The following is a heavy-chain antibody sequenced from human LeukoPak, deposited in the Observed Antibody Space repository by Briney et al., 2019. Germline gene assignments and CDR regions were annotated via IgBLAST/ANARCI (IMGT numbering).Heavy chain of an antibody. Sequence: SETLSLTCAVSGGSISSSNWWSWVRQPPGKGLEWIGEIYHSGSTNYNPSLKSRVTISVDTSKNQFSLKLSSVTAADTAVYYCARGRRYCSSTSCYLWWFDPWGQGTLVTVSS. J-gene: IGHJ5*02. CDR1: GGSISSSNW. V-gene: IGHV4-4*02. D-gene: IGHD2-2*01. CDR3: ARGRRYCSSTSCYLWWFDP. CDR2: IYHSGST.